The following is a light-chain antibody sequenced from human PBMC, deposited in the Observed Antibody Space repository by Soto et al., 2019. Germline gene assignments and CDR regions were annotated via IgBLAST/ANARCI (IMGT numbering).Light chain of an antibody. CDR1: KSDVGGYNY. Sequence: QPVPTKRSSLCGAPGWAITIPGTGTKSDVGGYNYVSWYQQHPGKAPKLMIYDVSNRPSGVSNRFSGSKSGNTASLTISGLQTEDEADYYCSSYTSSSTEFFGTGTKVTVL. CDR2: DVS. CDR3: SSYTSSSTEF. J-gene: IGLJ1*01. V-gene: IGLV2-14*01.